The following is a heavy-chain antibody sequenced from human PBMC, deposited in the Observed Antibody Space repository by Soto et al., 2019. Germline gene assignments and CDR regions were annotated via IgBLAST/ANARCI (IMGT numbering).Heavy chain of an antibody. CDR2: IRSKAVGETE. V-gene: IGHV3-15*01. CDR1: GFSFNNAW. CDR3: TTLGNYYQYYRMDV. J-gene: IGHJ6*02. Sequence: PGGSLRLSCVASGFSFNNAWMNWVRQAPGKGLEWVGRIRSKAVGETEDYAAPVKGRFTISRDDSKNTLYLQMNSLKTEDTAVYYCTTLGNYYQYYRMDVRGQGTTVTVSS. D-gene: IGHD3-16*01.